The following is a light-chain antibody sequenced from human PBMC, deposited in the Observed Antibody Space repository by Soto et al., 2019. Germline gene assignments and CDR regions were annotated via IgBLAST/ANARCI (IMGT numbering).Light chain of an antibody. V-gene: IGLV1-44*01. Sequence: QSVLTQPPSASGTPGQSVAISCSGCSSDIGSNPVNWYLHLPVAGPKLLIYRDNQRPSGIPDQFSGSKSGTSASLTISGLQSEDEADYFCSAWDDNIYGPVFGGGTKLTV. J-gene: IGLJ2*01. CDR1: SSDIGSNP. CDR3: SAWDDNIYGPV. CDR2: RDN.